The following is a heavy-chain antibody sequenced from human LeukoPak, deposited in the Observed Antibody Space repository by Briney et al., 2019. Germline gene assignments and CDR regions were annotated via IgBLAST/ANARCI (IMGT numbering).Heavy chain of an antibody. Sequence: GGSLRLSCAASGFTFSDYWMSWVRQAPGQGLEWVAKINQDGRDQHFVDSVKGRFTISRDNAKHLLFLQMASLRAEATAVYYCTGGALDYWGPGTLVTVSS. J-gene: IGHJ4*02. CDR2: INQDGRDQ. CDR1: GFTFSDYW. V-gene: IGHV3-7*04. CDR3: TGGALDY.